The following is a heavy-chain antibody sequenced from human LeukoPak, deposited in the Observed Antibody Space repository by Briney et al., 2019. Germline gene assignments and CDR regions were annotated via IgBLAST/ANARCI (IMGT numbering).Heavy chain of an antibody. V-gene: IGHV3-21*01. Sequence: GGSLRLSCAASGFTFSSYIMNWVRQAPGKGLEWVSSISSSSSYIYYADSVKGRFTISRDNAKNSLYLQMNSLRAEDTAVYYCARQGTASPTAAFDIWGQGTMVTVSS. CDR1: GFTFSSYI. CDR3: ARQGTASPTAAFDI. CDR2: ISSSSSYI. D-gene: IGHD2-21*02. J-gene: IGHJ3*02.